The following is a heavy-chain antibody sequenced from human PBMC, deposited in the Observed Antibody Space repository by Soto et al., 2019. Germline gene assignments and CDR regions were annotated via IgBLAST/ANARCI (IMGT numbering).Heavy chain of an antibody. J-gene: IGHJ6*02. D-gene: IGHD3-10*01. CDR3: ASYLHDYYYGSGSPPGMDV. CDR1: GGSISSSSYY. CDR2: IYYSGGT. V-gene: IGHV4-39*01. Sequence: SETLSLTCTVSGGSISSSSYYWGWIRQPPGKGLEWIGSIYYSGGTYYNPSLKSRVTISVDTSKNQFSLKLSSVTAADTAVYYCASYLHDYYYGSGSPPGMDVWGQGTTVTVSS.